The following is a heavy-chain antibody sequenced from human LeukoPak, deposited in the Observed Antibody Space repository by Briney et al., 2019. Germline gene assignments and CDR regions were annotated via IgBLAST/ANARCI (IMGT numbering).Heavy chain of an antibody. V-gene: IGHV1-18*01. J-gene: IGHJ4*02. CDR1: GYTFTSYG. D-gene: IGHD3-10*01. CDR3: ARDSGYYGSGSYYNVPWAYYFDY. Sequence: ASVKVSCKASGYTFTSYGISWVRQAPGQGPEWMGWISAYNGNTNYAQKLQGRVTMTTDTSTSTAYMELRSLRSDDTAVYYCARDSGYYGSGSYYNVPWAYYFDYWGQGTLVTVSS. CDR2: ISAYNGNT.